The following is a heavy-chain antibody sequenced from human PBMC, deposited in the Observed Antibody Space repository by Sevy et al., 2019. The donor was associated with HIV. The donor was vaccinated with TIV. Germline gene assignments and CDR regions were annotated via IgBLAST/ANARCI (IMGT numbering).Heavy chain of an antibody. CDR2: ISAYNGNT. D-gene: IGHD3-10*01. Sequence: ASVKVSCKASGYTFTSYGISWVRQAPGQGLEWMGWISAYNGNTNYAQKLQGRVTMTTDTSTSTAYMELGSLRSDDTAVYYCAREFNPLLYGSGSYSKHYYYYYYYMDVWGKGTTVTVSS. CDR3: AREFNPLLYGSGSYSKHYYYYYYYMDV. CDR1: GYTFTSYG. V-gene: IGHV1-18*01. J-gene: IGHJ6*03.